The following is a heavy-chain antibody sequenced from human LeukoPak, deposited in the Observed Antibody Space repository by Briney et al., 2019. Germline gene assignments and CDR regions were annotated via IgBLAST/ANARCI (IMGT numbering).Heavy chain of an antibody. V-gene: IGHV4-30-4*01. CDR1: GGSISSGDYY. CDR2: IYYSGST. D-gene: IGHD2-15*01. J-gene: IGHJ4*02. CDR3: ARAKVLDIVVVVAATNFDY. Sequence: SETLSLTCTVSGGSISSGDYYWSWIRQPPGKGPEWIGYIYYSGSTYYNPSLKSRVTISVDTSKNQFSLKLSSVTAADTAVYYCARAKVLDIVVVVAATNFDYWGQGTLVTVSS.